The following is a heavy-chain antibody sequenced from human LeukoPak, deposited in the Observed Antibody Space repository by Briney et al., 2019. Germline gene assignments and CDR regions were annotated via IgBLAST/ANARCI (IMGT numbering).Heavy chain of an antibody. V-gene: IGHV3-53*01. D-gene: IGHD1-1*01. CDR2: IYNDGST. Sequence: GGSLRLSCAASGLTVSSSYMSWVRQAPGKGLEWVSIIYNDGSTYYADSMKGRFTISRDNSKNTLYLQVNSLRAEDTAMYYCARDNSGSIDYWGQGTLVTVSS. CDR1: GLTVSSSY. J-gene: IGHJ4*02. CDR3: ARDNSGSIDY.